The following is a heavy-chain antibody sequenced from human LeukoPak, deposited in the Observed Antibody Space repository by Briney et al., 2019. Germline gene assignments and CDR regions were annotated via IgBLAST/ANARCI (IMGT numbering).Heavy chain of an antibody. CDR2: IYTSGST. CDR3: ARRPSTHYYYYMDV. V-gene: IGHV4-61*02. CDR1: GGSISSGSYY. Sequence: SETLSLTCTVSGGSISSGSYYWSWIRQPAGKGLEWIGRIYTSGSTNYNPSLKSRVTISVDTSKNQFSLKLSSVTAADTAVYYCARRPSTHYYYYMDVWGKGTTVTISS. J-gene: IGHJ6*03.